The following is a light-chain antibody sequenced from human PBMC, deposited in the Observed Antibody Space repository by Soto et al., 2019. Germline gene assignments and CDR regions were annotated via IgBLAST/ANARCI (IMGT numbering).Light chain of an antibody. CDR3: QNYNTPPLT. CDR1: RGISNY. CDR2: AAS. Sequence: DIQMTQSPSSLSASVGDRVTITCLASRGISNYLAWYQQKPGKVPKVLIYAASTLPSGVPSRFSGSGSGTDFTLTISSLQPEDGATYYCQNYNTPPLTFGRVTKVEIK. J-gene: IGKJ1*01. V-gene: IGKV1-27*01.